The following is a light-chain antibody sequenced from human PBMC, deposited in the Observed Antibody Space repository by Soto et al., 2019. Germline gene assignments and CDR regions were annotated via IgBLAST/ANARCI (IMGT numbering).Light chain of an antibody. CDR2: YVD. V-gene: IGLV2-14*03. J-gene: IGLJ1*01. CDR1: SRDVGAYDY. CDR3: CSYADGSIYF. Sequence: QSALTQPASVSGSHGQSITISCTGTSRDVGAYDYVSWYLQYPDKAPQLLIYYVDHRPSGVSSRFSGSKSGNTASLTISGLQAEDEGDYYCCSYADGSIYFFGTGTKLTVL.